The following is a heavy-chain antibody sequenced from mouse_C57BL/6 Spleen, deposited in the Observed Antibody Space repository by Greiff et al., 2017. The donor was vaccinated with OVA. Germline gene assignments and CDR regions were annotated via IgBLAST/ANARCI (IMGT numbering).Heavy chain of an antibody. D-gene: IGHD3-3*01. CDR1: GYTFTSYW. V-gene: IGHV1-59*01. CDR3: ARLGAMDY. CDR2: IDPSDSYT. Sequence: QVQLQQPGAELVRPGTSVKLSCKASGYTFTSYWMHWVKQRPGQGLEWIGVIDPSDSYTNYNQKFKGKATLTVDTSSSTAYMQHSSLTSEDSAVYYCARLGAMDYWGQGTSVTVSS. J-gene: IGHJ4*01.